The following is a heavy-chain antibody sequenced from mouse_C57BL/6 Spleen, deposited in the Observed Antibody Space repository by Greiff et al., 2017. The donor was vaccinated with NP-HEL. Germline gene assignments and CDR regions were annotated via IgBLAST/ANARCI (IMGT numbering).Heavy chain of an antibody. J-gene: IGHJ2*01. CDR3: ASTMVTTGGY. CDR1: GYTFTSYW. Sequence: QVQLQQPGAELVKPGASVKLSCKASGYTFTSYWMQWVKQRPGQGLEWIGEIDPSDSSTNYNQKFKGKATLTVDTSSSTAYMQLSSLTSEDSAVYDCASTMVTTGGYWGQGTTLTVSS. D-gene: IGHD2-2*01. V-gene: IGHV1-50*01. CDR2: IDPSDSST.